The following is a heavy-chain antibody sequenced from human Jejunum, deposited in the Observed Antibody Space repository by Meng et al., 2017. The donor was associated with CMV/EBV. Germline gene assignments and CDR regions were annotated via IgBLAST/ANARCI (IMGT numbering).Heavy chain of an antibody. D-gene: IGHD1-14*01. CDR3: ARDGIRGVFFFDY. V-gene: IGHV1-2*02. CDR1: GFTFTGHY. J-gene: IGHJ4*02. Sequence: VQLVQSGGGVKEPGASVKVSCKASGFTFTGHYMHWVRQAPGQGLEWMGWIDANSGGTNYAQKFQGRLTMTRDTSISSVYMELNRLRSDDTAVYFCARDGIRGVFFFDYWGQGTLVTVSS. CDR2: IDANSGGT.